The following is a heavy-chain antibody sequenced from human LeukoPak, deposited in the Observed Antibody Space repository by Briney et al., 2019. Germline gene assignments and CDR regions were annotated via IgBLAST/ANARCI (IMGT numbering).Heavy chain of an antibody. CDR1: GGSISSGSYY. CDR2: IYTSGST. D-gene: IGHD3-3*01. Sequence: SQTLSLTCTVSGGSISSGSYYWSWIRQPAGKGLEWIGRIYTSGSTNYNPSLKSRVAISVDTSKNQFSLKLSSVTAADTAVYYCARAGITIFGVVTPFDPWGQGTLVTVSS. CDR3: ARAGITIFGVVTPFDP. J-gene: IGHJ5*02. V-gene: IGHV4-61*02.